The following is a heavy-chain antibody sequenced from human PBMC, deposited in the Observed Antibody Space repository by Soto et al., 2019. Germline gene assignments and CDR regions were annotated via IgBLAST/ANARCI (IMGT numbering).Heavy chain of an antibody. V-gene: IGHV3-53*01. Sequence: EVQLVESGGGLIQPGGSLRLSCAASGFTVSSNYMSWVRQAPGKGLEWVSVTYSGGSTYYADSVKGRFTISRDNSKNTLYLQMNSLRAEDTAVYYCARDRGGGYSYGTGYWGQGTLVTVSS. J-gene: IGHJ4*02. CDR2: TYSGGST. CDR3: ARDRGGGYSYGTGY. CDR1: GFTVSSNY. D-gene: IGHD5-18*01.